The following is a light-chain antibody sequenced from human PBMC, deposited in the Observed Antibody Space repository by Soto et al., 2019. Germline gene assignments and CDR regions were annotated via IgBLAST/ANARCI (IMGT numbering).Light chain of an antibody. CDR1: SSNIGAGYE. CDR3: QSYESSLSGWI. CDR2: GNT. J-gene: IGLJ2*01. V-gene: IGLV1-40*01. Sequence: QSVLTQPPSVSGAPGQRVTISRTGSSSNIGAGYEVHWYQQIPGTAPKLLIYGNTNRPSGVPDRFSASKSGTSASLAITGLQAEDEADYYCQSYESSLSGWIFGGGTQLTVL.